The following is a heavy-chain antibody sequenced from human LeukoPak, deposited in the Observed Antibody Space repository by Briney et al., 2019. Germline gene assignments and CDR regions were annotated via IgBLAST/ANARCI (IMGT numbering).Heavy chain of an antibody. Sequence: SQTLSLTCTVTGGSISSGSYYWSWIRQPAGKGLEWIGRIYTSGSTNYNPSLKSRVTISVDTSKNQFSLKLSSVTAADTAVYYCARWGYQPKARWFDPWGQGTLVTVSS. CDR1: GGSISSGSYY. CDR2: IYTSGST. CDR3: ARWGYQPKARWFDP. V-gene: IGHV4-61*02. J-gene: IGHJ5*02. D-gene: IGHD2-2*01.